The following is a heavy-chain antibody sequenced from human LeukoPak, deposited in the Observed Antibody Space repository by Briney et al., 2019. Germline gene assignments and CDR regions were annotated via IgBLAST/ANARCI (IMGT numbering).Heavy chain of an antibody. CDR1: GFTFSSYS. CDR3: ARSDFHYYDSSGYYDYFDY. J-gene: IGHJ4*02. D-gene: IGHD3-22*01. Sequence: GGSLRLSCAASGFTFSSYSMNWVRQAPGKGLEWVSSISSSSSYIYYADSVKGRFTISRDNAKNSLYLQMNSLRAGDTAVYYCARSDFHYYDSSGYYDYFDYWGQGTLVTVSS. CDR2: ISSSSSYI. V-gene: IGHV3-21*01.